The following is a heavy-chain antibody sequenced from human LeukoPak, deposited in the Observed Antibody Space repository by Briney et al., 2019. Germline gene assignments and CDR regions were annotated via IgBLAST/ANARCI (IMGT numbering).Heavy chain of an antibody. CDR1: GFTFSSYG. CDR2: IRYDGSNK. V-gene: IGHV3-30*02. Sequence: GGSLRLSCAASGFTFSSYGMHWVRQAPGKGLEWVAFIRYDGSNKYYADSVKGRFTISRDNSKNTLYLQMNSLRAEDTAVYYCARPARRGYSSGWKDAFDIWGQGTMVTVSS. CDR3: ARPARRGYSSGWKDAFDI. D-gene: IGHD6-19*01. J-gene: IGHJ3*02.